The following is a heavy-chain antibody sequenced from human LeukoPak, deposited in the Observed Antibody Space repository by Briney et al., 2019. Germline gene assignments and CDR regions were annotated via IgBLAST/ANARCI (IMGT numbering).Heavy chain of an antibody. D-gene: IGHD2-15*01. CDR1: GYTFTGYY. V-gene: IGHV1-2*02. CDR3: ARADCSGGSCYRSYYYYGMDV. Sequence: GASVKVSCKASGYTFTGYYMHWVRQAPGQGLEWMGWINPNSGGTNYAQKFQGRVTMTRDTSISTAYMELSRLRSDDTAVYYCARADCSGGSCYRSYYYYGMDVWGQGTTVTVSS. J-gene: IGHJ6*02. CDR2: INPNSGGT.